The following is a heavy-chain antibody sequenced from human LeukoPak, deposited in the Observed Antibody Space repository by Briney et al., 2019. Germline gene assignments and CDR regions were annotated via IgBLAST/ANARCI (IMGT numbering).Heavy chain of an antibody. V-gene: IGHV4-38-2*02. CDR3: ARDYGTYFDY. CDR1: GYSIGSGYY. D-gene: IGHD4-17*01. CDR2: LYHSGST. J-gene: IGHJ4*02. Sequence: PSETLSLTCAVSGYSIGSGYYWGWIRQTPGKGLEWIGSLYHSGSTYYNPSLKSRVTMSVDTSKNQFSLKVTSVTAADTAVYYCARDYGTYFDYWGQGTLVTVSS.